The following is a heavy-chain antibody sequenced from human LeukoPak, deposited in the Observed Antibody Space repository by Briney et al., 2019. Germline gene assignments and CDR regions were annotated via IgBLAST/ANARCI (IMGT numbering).Heavy chain of an antibody. CDR3: AKYLSAKGPPYALEV. D-gene: IGHD2/OR15-2a*01. J-gene: IGHJ6*02. Sequence: GGSLRLSCVASGFTFSSYWMSWVRQAPGKGLEWVTIINQDGGGKYYVDSVKGRFTISRDNAKNSLCLQMNSLRAEDTAVYYCAKYLSAKGPPYALEVWGQGTTVTVSS. V-gene: IGHV3-7*05. CDR2: INQDGGGK. CDR1: GFTFSSYW.